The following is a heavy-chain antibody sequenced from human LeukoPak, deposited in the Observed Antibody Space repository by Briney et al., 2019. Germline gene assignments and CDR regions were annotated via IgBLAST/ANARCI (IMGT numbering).Heavy chain of an antibody. D-gene: IGHD2-15*01. J-gene: IGHJ4*02. CDR3: AKVFSDCSGGSCYWSEFDY. CDR2: IWYDGSNK. CDR1: GFTFSSYG. Sequence: GESLRLSCAASGFTFSSYGMHWVRQAPGKGLEWVAVIWYDGSNKYYADSVKGRFTISRDNSKNTLYLQMNSLRAEDTAVYYCAKVFSDCSGGSCYWSEFDYWGQGTLVTVSS. V-gene: IGHV3-33*06.